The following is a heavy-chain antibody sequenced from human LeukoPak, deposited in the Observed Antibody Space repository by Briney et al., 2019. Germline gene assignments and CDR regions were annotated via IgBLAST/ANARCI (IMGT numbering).Heavy chain of an antibody. V-gene: IGHV3-7*01. CDR1: GFTFSSYW. D-gene: IGHD3-10*01. CDR3: AREGEGTHDY. J-gene: IGHJ4*02. Sequence: GGSLKLSCAASGFTFSSYWMSWVRQAPGKGLEWVANIKKDGSEKYYVDSVKGRFTISRGNAKNSLYLQMSRLRAEDTAVYYCAREGEGTHDYWGQGTLVTVSS. CDR2: IKKDGSEK.